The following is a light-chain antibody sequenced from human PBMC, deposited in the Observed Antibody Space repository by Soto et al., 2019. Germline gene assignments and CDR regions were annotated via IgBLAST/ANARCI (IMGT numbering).Light chain of an antibody. CDR2: DVS. J-gene: IGLJ3*02. CDR1: SSDVGAYDY. V-gene: IGLV2-14*03. Sequence: QSALTQPASVSGSPGESITISCTGTSSDVGAYDYVSWYQQHPGKAPKLMIYDVSDRPSGVSNRFSGSKSDNTASLTISGLQAEDEADYYCSSYTSSSTWVFGGGTKVTVL. CDR3: SSYTSSSTWV.